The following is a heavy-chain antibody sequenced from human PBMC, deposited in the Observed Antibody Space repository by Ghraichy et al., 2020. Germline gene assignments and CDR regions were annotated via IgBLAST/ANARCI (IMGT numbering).Heavy chain of an antibody. D-gene: IGHD3-10*01. J-gene: IGHJ5*02. V-gene: IGHV4-39*01. CDR3: ARLGYYGSGSYFRGPNWFDP. CDR1: GGSIRSTSYY. CDR2: FFYGGST. Sequence: SETLSLTCTVSGGSIRSTSYYWGWIRQPPGKGLEWIGSFFYGGSTSYNPSLKSRVTISVDTSKNQFSLKLSSVTAADTAVYYCARLGYYGSGSYFRGPNWFDPWGQGTLVTVSS.